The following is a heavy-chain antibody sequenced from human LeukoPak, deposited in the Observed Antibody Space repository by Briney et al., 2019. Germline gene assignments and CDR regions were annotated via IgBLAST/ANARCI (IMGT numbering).Heavy chain of an antibody. V-gene: IGHV4-34*01. Sequence: SETLSLTCAVYGGSFSGYYWNWLRQPPGKGLEWIGEISHSGSINYNPSLKSRVTISVDRSKNQFSLKLSSVTAADTAVYYCARAAHSGSLAPFDYWGQGTLVTVSS. D-gene: IGHD1-26*01. J-gene: IGHJ4*02. CDR1: GGSFSGYY. CDR3: ARAAHSGSLAPFDY. CDR2: ISHSGSI.